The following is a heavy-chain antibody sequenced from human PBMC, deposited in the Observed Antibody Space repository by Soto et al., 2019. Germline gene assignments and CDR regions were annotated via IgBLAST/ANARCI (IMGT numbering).Heavy chain of an antibody. J-gene: IGHJ4*02. Sequence: EVQLVESGGGLVKPGGSLRLSCAASGFTFSNAWMSWVRQAPGKGLEWVGRIKSKTDGGTTDYAAPAKGRFTISRDDSKNTLYLQMNSLKTEDTAVYYCTTGLTGGSCRFYWGQGTLVTVSS. CDR1: GFTFSNAW. CDR2: IKSKTDGGTT. CDR3: TTGLTGGSCRFY. V-gene: IGHV3-15*01. D-gene: IGHD3-16*01.